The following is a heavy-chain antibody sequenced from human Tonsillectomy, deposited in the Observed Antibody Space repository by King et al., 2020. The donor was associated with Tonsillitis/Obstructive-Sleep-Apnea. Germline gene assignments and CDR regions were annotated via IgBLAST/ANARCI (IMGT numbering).Heavy chain of an antibody. J-gene: IGHJ5*02. D-gene: IGHD2-21*01. V-gene: IGHV1-18*01. CDR2: ISAYNGNT. CDR3: ATSECYRLNTLNNWFDP. Sequence: QLVQSGAEVKKPGASVKVSCKASGYTFTTYGICWVRQAPGQGLEWMGWISAYNGNTNYAQKYQGRVTMTTDTSTSTAYMELMSLRSADTAVYYCATSECYRLNTLNNWFDPWGPGTLVTVSS. CDR1: GYTFTTYG.